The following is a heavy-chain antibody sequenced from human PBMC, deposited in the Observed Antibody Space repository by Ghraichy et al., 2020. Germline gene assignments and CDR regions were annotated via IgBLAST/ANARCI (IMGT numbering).Heavy chain of an antibody. CDR1: GGSISSSSYY. Sequence: GSLSLTCTVSGGSISSSSYYWGWIRQPPGKGLEWIGSIYYSGSTYYNPSLKSRVTISVDTSKNQFSLKLSSVTAADTAVYYCARPVVTAIPADAFDIWGQGTMVTVSS. CDR2: IYYSGST. CDR3: ARPVVTAIPADAFDI. D-gene: IGHD2-21*02. V-gene: IGHV4-39*01. J-gene: IGHJ3*02.